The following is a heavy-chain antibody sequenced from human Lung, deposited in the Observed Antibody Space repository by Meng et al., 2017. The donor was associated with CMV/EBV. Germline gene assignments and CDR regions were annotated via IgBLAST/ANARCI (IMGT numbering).Heavy chain of an antibody. V-gene: IGHV4-39*07. CDR1: DDSISSRSYY. CDR2: IYYSGST. Sequence: SXTXSLXXTVSDDSISSRSYYWGWIRQPPGKGLEWIGSIYYSGSTYYNPSLKSRVTISVDTSKNQFSLKLSSVTAADTAVYYCARINIASRRAIDYWGQGXLVTVSS. D-gene: IGHD6-6*01. CDR3: ARINIASRRAIDY. J-gene: IGHJ4*02.